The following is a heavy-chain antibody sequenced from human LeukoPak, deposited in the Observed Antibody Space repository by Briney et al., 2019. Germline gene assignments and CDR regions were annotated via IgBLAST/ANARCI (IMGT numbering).Heavy chain of an antibody. CDR3: AKEGLSSMNWDS. CDR1: GDSITNYY. J-gene: IGHJ4*02. CDR2: IHSSGGT. V-gene: IGHV4-4*07. D-gene: IGHD1-1*01. Sequence: SETLSLTCTVSGDSITNYYWGWIRQPAGKGLEWIGRIHSSGGTNNNPSLESRLTMSVDTSRNQFSLELTSVTAADTAVYYWAKEGLSSMNWDSWGQGALVTVSS.